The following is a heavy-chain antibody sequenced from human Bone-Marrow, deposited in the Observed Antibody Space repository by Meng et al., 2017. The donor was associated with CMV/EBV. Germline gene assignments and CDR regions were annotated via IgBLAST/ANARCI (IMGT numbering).Heavy chain of an antibody. CDR1: GFTFSSYG. D-gene: IGHD3-22*01. CDR3: AKNGYYDSSGQGYFDY. V-gene: IGHV3-23*03. J-gene: IGHJ4*02. CDR2: IYSGGSST. Sequence: GESLKISCAASGFTFSSYGMHWVRQAPGKGLEWVSVIYSGGSSTYYADSVKGRFTISRDNSKNTLYLQMNSLRAEDTAVYYCAKNGYYDSSGQGYFDYWGQGTLVTVSS.